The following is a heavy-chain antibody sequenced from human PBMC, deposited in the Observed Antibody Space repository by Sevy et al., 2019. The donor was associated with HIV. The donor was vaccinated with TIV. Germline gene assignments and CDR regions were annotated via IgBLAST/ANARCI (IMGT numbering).Heavy chain of an antibody. V-gene: IGHV3-23*01. CDR3: ARRPDFGRVILTGVMDV. D-gene: IGHD3-3*01. J-gene: IGHJ6*02. Sequence: GGSLRLSCAASGFTFSTYAMSWVRQTPGTGLQWVSVISDSGVSTYYADSVQGRFTISRDNSKNTMYLQMNSLRAEDTAVYYCARRPDFGRVILTGVMDVWGPGTTVTVSS. CDR2: ISDSGVST. CDR1: GFTFSTYA.